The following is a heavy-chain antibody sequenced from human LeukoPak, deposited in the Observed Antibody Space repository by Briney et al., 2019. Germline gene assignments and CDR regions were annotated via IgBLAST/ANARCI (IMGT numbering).Heavy chain of an antibody. J-gene: IGHJ4*02. CDR2: ISYDGNNK. CDR1: GFTFSSYA. D-gene: IGHD1-26*01. Sequence: AGGSLRLSCAASGFTFSSYAMHWVRQAPGKGLEWVAVISYDGNNKYYADSVKGRFTISRDNSKNTLYLQMNSLRAEDTAVYYCARGKYSGSYSAEYYFDYWGQGALVTVSS. CDR3: ARGKYSGSYSAEYYFDY. V-gene: IGHV3-30*04.